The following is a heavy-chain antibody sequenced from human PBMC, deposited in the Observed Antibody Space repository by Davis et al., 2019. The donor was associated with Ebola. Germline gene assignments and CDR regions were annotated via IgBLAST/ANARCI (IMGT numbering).Heavy chain of an antibody. CDR2: INPNSGGT. Sequence: ASVKVSCKASGYTFTGYYMHWVRQAPGQGLEWMGWINPNSGGTNYAQKFQGRVTMTRDTSISTAYMELSRLRSDDTAVYYCAREIRFLEWLLHNWFDPWGQGTLVTVSS. CDR1: GYTFTGYY. CDR3: AREIRFLEWLLHNWFDP. V-gene: IGHV1-2*02. D-gene: IGHD3-3*01. J-gene: IGHJ5*02.